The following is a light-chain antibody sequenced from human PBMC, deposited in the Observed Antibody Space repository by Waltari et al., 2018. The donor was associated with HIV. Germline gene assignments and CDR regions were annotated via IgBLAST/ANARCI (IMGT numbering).Light chain of an antibody. V-gene: IGKV3-20*01. CDR1: QSISS. Sequence: EIVLTQSPGTLSLSPGERATFSCRASQSISSLAWYQQKPGQAPRLLIHGASSRATGIPDRFSGSGSGPDFTLTISRLEPEDFAVYYCQHYGSSLTFGQGTRLEIK. CDR3: QHYGSSLT. J-gene: IGKJ5*01. CDR2: GAS.